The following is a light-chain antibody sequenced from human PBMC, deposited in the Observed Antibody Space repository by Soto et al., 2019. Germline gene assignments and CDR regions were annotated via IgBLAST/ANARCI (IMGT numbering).Light chain of an antibody. CDR2: SAS. V-gene: IGKV1-39*01. CDR1: QSISNF. CDR3: QQSYSAPLT. Sequence: DFQLTQSPSSLSASVGDRVTISCRASQSISNFLLWYQQKPGEAPKVLIYSASSLQSGAPSRFSGSGSGTDFTLTISSFQPEDLATYYCQQSYSAPLTFGGGTQVEIK. J-gene: IGKJ4*01.